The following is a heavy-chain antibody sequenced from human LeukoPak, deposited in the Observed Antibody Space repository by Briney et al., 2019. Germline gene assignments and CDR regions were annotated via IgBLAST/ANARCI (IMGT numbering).Heavy chain of an antibody. CDR2: ISAYNGNT. CDR3: ARDPSGYSSSWYYY. Sequence: ASVKVSCKASGYTFTSYGISWVRQAPGQGLEWMGWISAYNGNTNYAQKLQGRVTMTTDTSTSTAYMELRSLRSDDTAVYYCARDPSGYSSSWYYYWGKATRVTVSS. J-gene: IGHJ4*02. V-gene: IGHV1-18*01. D-gene: IGHD6-13*01. CDR1: GYTFTSYG.